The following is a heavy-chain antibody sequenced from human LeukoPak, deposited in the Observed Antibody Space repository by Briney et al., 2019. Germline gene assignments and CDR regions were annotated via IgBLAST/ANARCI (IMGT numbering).Heavy chain of an antibody. D-gene: IGHD5-12*01. J-gene: IGHJ4*02. CDR1: GGSISSYY. V-gene: IGHV4-59*08. CDR3: ASAETSCYEVDY. CDR2: IYYSGST. Sequence: PSETLSLTCTVSGGSISSYYWSWIRQPPGKGLEWIGYIYYSGSTNYNPSLKSRVTISVDTSKNQFSLKLSSVTAADTAVYYCASAETSCYEVDYWGQGTLVTVSS.